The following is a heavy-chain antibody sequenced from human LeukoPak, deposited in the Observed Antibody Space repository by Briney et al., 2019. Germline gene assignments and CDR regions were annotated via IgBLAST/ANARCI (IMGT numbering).Heavy chain of an antibody. CDR2: ISTSTGDT. J-gene: IGHJ4*02. Sequence: ASVKVSCKTSGYSFILYGISWVRQAPGQGPEWMGWISTSTGDTKYTQKFQGRVTMTRDTSISTAYMELSRLRSDDTAVYYCARGRGYSYGFYWGQGTLVTVSS. CDR3: ARGRGYSYGFY. D-gene: IGHD5-18*01. CDR1: GYSFILYG. V-gene: IGHV1-18*01.